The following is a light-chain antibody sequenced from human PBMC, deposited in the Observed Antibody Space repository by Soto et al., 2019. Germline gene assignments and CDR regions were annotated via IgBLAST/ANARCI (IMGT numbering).Light chain of an antibody. CDR3: LQYSSYWT. CDR1: QSISSW. Sequence: DIPMTQSPSTLSASVGDRVTITCRASQSISSWLAWYQQKPGKAPKLLIYKASSLESGVPSRFSGSGSGTEFTLSISSQQPGDFATYYCLQYSSYWTFGQGTKVEIK. CDR2: KAS. J-gene: IGKJ1*01. V-gene: IGKV1-5*03.